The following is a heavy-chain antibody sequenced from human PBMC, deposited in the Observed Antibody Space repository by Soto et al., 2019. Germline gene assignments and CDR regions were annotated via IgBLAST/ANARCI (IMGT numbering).Heavy chain of an antibody. CDR2: IYRTGST. CDR1: GGSITSNNW. D-gene: IGHD1-7*01. Sequence: ETLSLTCAVSGGSITSNNWWTWVRQPPGQGLEWIGEIYRTGSTNYNPSLKSRVTISLDKSENQFSLKVTSLTAADTAVYYCASRDPGTSVDYWGQGTLVTVSS. V-gene: IGHV4-4*02. J-gene: IGHJ4*02. CDR3: ASRDPGTSVDY.